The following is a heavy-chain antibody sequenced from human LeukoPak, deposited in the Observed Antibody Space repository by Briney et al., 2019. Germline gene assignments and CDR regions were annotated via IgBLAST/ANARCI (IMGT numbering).Heavy chain of an antibody. CDR2: INPSGGST. CDR1: GYTFTSYY. CDR3: ARTTTIFGVPYYMDV. J-gene: IGHJ6*03. Sequence: ASVKVSCKASGYTFTSYYMHWVRQAPGQGLEWMGIINPSGGSTSYAQKFQGRVTMTRDTSTSTAYMELRSLRSDDTAVYYCARTTTIFGVPYYMDVWGKGTTVTVSS. V-gene: IGHV1-46*01. D-gene: IGHD3-3*01.